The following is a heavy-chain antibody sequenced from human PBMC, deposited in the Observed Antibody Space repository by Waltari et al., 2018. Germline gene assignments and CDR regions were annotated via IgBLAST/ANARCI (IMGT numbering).Heavy chain of an antibody. V-gene: IGHV6-1*01. CDR1: GDSVSVNSAAA. CDR2: TYYRSKWSN. Sequence: QVQLQQSGPGLVKPSQTLSLTCAVSGDSVSVNSAAAWNWIRQSPSRGLEWLGRTYYRSKWSNEYAVSGRSRITSNPDTSKNQVSRHLNSVTPEDTAVYYCARGSSSSFDSWGQGILVTVSS. CDR3: ARGSSSSFDS. J-gene: IGHJ4*02. D-gene: IGHD6-13*01.